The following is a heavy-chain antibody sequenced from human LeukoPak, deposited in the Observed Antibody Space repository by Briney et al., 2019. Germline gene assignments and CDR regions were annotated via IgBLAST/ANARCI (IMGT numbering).Heavy chain of an antibody. CDR1: GFTFTNYV. D-gene: IGHD6-6*01. V-gene: IGHV3-23*01. J-gene: IGHJ6*02. CDR2: VSGGGGTT. Sequence: GGSLRLSCAASGFTFTNYVMSWVRQAPGKGREWVSSVSGGGGTTYYADSVRGRFTISRDNSNNTLYVQMNTLRAEDTAVYHCAKDTTAHIAGRYYYGMDAWGRGTTVTVS. CDR3: AKDTTAHIAGRYYYGMDA.